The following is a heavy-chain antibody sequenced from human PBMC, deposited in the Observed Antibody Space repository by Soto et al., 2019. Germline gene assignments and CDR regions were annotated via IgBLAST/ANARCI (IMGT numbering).Heavy chain of an antibody. Sequence: SGPTLVNPTQPLTLTCTFSGFSLSTSGVGVGWIRQPPGKALEWLALIYWNDDKRYSPSLKSRLTITEDASKNQVVLTMTNMDPVDTATYCCAHTTVAATCSWFDPWGQGSLVTVSS. J-gene: IGHJ5*02. CDR2: IYWNDDK. CDR3: AHTTVAATCSWFDP. D-gene: IGHD2-15*01. CDR1: GFSLSTSGVG. V-gene: IGHV2-5*01.